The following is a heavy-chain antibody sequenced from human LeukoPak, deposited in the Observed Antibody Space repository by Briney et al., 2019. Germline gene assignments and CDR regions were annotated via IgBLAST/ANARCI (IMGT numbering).Heavy chain of an antibody. CDR3: ARGVEPLAANTLAY. Sequence: GGSLRLSCAASGFTVITNDVTWARQAPGKGLEWVSVLYSDGNTKYADSVQGRFTISRDNSKNTLYLEMNSLSPDDTAVYYCARGVEPLAANTLAYWGQGTLVTVSS. CDR1: GFTVITND. J-gene: IGHJ4*02. CDR2: LYSDGNT. V-gene: IGHV3-53*01. D-gene: IGHD1-14*01.